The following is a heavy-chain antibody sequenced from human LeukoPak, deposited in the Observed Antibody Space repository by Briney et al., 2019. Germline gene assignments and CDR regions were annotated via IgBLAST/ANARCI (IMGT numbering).Heavy chain of an antibody. J-gene: IGHJ4*02. CDR1: GASISNYY. CDR2: LYIGRST. Sequence: PSETLSLTCSVSGASISNYYWTWIRQPAGKGLEWIGRLYIGRSTDYNPSLKSRVTMSVDPSNNQFSLKVTSVTAADTAIYYCARESRVFIGDGYYLDSWGPGTLVTVS. V-gene: IGHV4-4*07. D-gene: IGHD3-3*01. CDR3: ARESRVFIGDGYYLDS.